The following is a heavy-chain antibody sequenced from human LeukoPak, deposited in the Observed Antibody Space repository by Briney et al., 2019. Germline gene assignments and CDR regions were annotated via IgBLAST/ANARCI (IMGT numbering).Heavy chain of an antibody. CDR1: GGSISSSSYY. V-gene: IGHV4-39*01. Sequence: SETLSLTCTVSGGSISSSSYYWGWIRQPPGKGLEWIGSIYYSGSTYYNPSLKSRVTISVDTSKNQFSLKLSSVTAADTAVYHCARVAYCSGGSCYPRAKAVVGKGFDYWGQGTLVTVSS. CDR2: IYYSGST. D-gene: IGHD2-15*01. CDR3: ARVAYCSGGSCYPRAKAVVGKGFDY. J-gene: IGHJ4*02.